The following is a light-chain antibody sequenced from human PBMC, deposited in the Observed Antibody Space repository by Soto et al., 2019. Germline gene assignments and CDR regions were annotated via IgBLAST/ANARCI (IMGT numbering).Light chain of an antibody. Sequence: QSVLTQPASVSGSPGQSITISCTGTSSDVGGYNYVSWYQQHPGKAPKLMIYDVSNRPSGVSNRFSGYNSGNTAPLTISVLQAEDEADYYCSLYTSSSGYVFGTGTKLTVL. J-gene: IGLJ1*01. CDR2: DVS. CDR3: SLYTSSSGYV. CDR1: SSDVGGYNY. V-gene: IGLV2-14*01.